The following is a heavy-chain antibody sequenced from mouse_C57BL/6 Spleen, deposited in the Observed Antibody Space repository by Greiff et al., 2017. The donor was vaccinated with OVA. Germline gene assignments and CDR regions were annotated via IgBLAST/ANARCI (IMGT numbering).Heavy chain of an antibody. CDR2: IDPEDGDT. CDR1: GFNIKDYY. D-gene: IGHD1-1*01. J-gene: IGHJ1*03. V-gene: IGHV14-1*01. Sequence: VQLQQSGAELVRPGASVKLSCTASGFNIKDYYMHWVKQRPEQGLEWIGRIDPEDGDTEYAPKFQGKATMTADTSSNTAYLQLSSLTSEETAVYYCTLNYYGSSWYFDVWGTGTTVTVSS. CDR3: TLNYYGSSWYFDV.